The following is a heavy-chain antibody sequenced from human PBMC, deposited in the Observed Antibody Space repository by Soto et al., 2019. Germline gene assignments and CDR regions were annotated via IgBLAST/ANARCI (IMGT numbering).Heavy chain of an antibody. Sequence: SETLSLTCTVSGGSVSSGSYYWSWIRQPPGKRLEWIGYIYYSGSTNYNPSLKSRVTISVDTSKNQFSLKLSSVTAADTAVYYCARGGTYYYDSSGYYYSYFDYWGQGTLVTVSS. D-gene: IGHD3-22*01. V-gene: IGHV4-61*01. CDR2: IYYSGST. CDR1: GGSVSSGSYY. CDR3: ARGGTYYYDSSGYYYSYFDY. J-gene: IGHJ4*02.